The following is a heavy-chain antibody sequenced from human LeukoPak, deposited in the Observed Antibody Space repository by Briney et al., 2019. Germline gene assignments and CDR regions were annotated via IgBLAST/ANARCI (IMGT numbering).Heavy chain of an antibody. V-gene: IGHV3-66*02. CDR1: GFSVSSNY. Sequence: GALRLSCAASGFSVSSNYMSWVRQAPEKGLEWVSVFYSGGSTYYADSVKGRFTISRDTSKNTLYLQMNSLRVEDTAVYYCARETSTQCSGGSCFFDYWGQGTLVTVSS. CDR3: ARETSTQCSGGSCFFDY. J-gene: IGHJ4*02. D-gene: IGHD2-15*01. CDR2: FYSGGST.